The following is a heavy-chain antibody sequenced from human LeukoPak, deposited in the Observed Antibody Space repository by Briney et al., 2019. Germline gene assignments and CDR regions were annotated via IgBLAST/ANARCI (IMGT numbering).Heavy chain of an antibody. CDR1: GYTVTSYY. V-gene: IGHV1-46*01. CDR2: LNPSGGSS. J-gene: IGHJ6*02. CDR3: ASVYKHGMDV. D-gene: IGHD5-24*01. Sequence: ATVKVSCKASGYTVTSYYMHWVRQAPGQGLEWMAILNPSGGSSNYAQKFQGRATLTRATSTGTVYMELSSLRSEDTAVYYCASVYKHGMDVWGQGTTVIVSS.